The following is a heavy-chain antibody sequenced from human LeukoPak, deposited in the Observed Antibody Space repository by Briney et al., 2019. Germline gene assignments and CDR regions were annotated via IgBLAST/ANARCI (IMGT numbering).Heavy chain of an antibody. D-gene: IGHD4-11*01. CDR2: ISGSGGST. V-gene: IGHV3-23*01. CDR3: AKQGDYSNTYFDY. J-gene: IGHJ4*02. CDR1: GFTFSSYA. Sequence: PGGSLRLSCAASGFTFSSYAMSWVRQAPGKGLELVSAISGSGGSTYYADSVKGRFTISRDNSKNTLYLQMNSLRAEDTAVYYCAKQGDYSNTYFDYWGQGTLVTVSS.